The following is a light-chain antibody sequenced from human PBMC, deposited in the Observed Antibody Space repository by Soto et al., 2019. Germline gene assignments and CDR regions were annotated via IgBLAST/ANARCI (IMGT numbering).Light chain of an antibody. CDR1: SFDVGGYNY. V-gene: IGLV2-8*01. J-gene: IGLJ1*01. CDR3: SAYAGSPYLYV. CDR2: EVS. Sequence: QSVLTQPPSASGSPGQSVTISCTGTSFDVGGYNYVSWYQQHPGKAPQVLMYEVSKRPSGVPDRFSGSKSGNTASLTVSGLQAEDEADYYCSAYAGSPYLYVFGSRTKVTVL.